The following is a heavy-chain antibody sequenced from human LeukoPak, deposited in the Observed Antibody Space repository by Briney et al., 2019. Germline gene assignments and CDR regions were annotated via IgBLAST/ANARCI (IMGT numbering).Heavy chain of an antibody. J-gene: IGHJ4*02. V-gene: IGHV3-23*01. CDR2: IGISGGGI. D-gene: IGHD7-27*01. Sequence: SGGSLRLSCAASGFTFSYYTMYWVRHAPGKGLEWVSIIGISGGGIHYADSVKGRFTISRDNSKNTLYLQMNSLRAEDTAVYYCAIDPNWGVDYWGQGVLVTVSS. CDR3: AIDPNWGVDY. CDR1: GFTFSYYT.